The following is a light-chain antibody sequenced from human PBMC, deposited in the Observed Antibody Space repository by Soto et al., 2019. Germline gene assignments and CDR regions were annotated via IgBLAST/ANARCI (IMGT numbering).Light chain of an antibody. V-gene: IGLV2-14*03. CDR2: DVS. J-gene: IGLJ3*02. CDR3: SSYTTSSTVV. Sequence: QSALTQPASVSGSPGQSITISCTGTSSDVGGYNYVSWYQQHPGKAPKLMIYDVSYRPSGVSNRFSGSKSGNTAYLTISGLQADDEADYYCSSYTTSSTVVFGGGTKLTVL. CDR1: SSDVGGYNY.